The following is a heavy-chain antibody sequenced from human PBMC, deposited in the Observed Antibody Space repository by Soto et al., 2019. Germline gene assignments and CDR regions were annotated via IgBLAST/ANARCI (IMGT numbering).Heavy chain of an antibody. CDR3: ARDYDILTGPTRRGAFDI. Sequence: SETLSLTCTVSGGSISSYYWSWIRQPPGKGLEWIGYIYYSGSTNYNPSLQSRVTIAVDTSKNKFSLKLSSVTAADTAVYYCARDYDILTGPTRRGAFDIWGQGTMVTVSS. V-gene: IGHV4-59*01. CDR2: IYYSGST. D-gene: IGHD3-9*01. CDR1: GGSISSYY. J-gene: IGHJ3*02.